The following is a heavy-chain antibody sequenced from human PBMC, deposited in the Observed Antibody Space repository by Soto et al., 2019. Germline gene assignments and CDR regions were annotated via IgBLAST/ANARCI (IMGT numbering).Heavy chain of an antibody. J-gene: IGHJ4*02. Sequence: ASVKVSCKASGGTFSSYAISWVRQAPGQGLEWMGGIIPIFGTANYAQKFQGRVTITADESTSTAYMELSSLRSEDTAVYYCAGSNILTGYYNFPYYFDCWGQGTLVTVS. D-gene: IGHD3-9*01. V-gene: IGHV1-69*13. CDR1: GGTFSSYA. CDR2: IIPIFGTA. CDR3: AGSNILTGYYNFPYYFDC.